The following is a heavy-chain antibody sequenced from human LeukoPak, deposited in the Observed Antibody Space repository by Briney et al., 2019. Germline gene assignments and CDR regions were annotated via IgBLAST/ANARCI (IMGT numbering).Heavy chain of an antibody. CDR2: INAGNGNT. Sequence: ASVKVSCKASGYTFTSYAMHWVRQAPGQRLEWMGWINAGNGNTKYSQKFQGRVTITRDTSASTAYKELSSLRSEDTAVYYCARDFSGYYYYFDYWGQGTLVTVSS. CDR3: ARDFSGYYYYFDY. CDR1: GYTFTSYA. D-gene: IGHD3-22*01. J-gene: IGHJ4*02. V-gene: IGHV1-3*01.